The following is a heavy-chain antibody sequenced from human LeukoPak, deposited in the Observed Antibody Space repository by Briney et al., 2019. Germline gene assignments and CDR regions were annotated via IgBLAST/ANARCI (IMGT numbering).Heavy chain of an antibody. CDR2: INHSGST. D-gene: IGHD2-21*01. CDR1: GGSFSGYY. CDR3: AREGIGRY. V-gene: IGHV4-34*01. Sequence: MPSETLSLTCAVYGGSFSGYYWSWIRQPPGKGLEWIGEINHSGSTNYNPSLKSRVTISVDTSKNQFSLKLSSVTAADTAVYYCAREGIGRYWGQGTLVTVSS. J-gene: IGHJ4*02.